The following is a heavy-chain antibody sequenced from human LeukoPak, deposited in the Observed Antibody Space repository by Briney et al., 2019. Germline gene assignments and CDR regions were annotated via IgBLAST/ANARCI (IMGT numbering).Heavy chain of an antibody. CDR2: IYHSGST. CDR1: GGSISSGGYY. CDR3: ARASLYRFDY. Sequence: SQTLSLTCTVSGGSISSGGYYWSWIRQPPGKGLEWIGYIYHSGSTYYNPSLKSRVTISVDRSKNQFSLKLSSVTAADTAVYYCARASLYRFDYWGQGTLVTVSS. J-gene: IGHJ4*02. V-gene: IGHV4-30-2*01. D-gene: IGHD2-8*01.